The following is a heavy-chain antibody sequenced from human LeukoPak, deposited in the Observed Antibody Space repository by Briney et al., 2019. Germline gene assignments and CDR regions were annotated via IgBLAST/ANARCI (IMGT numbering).Heavy chain of an antibody. CDR3: ARDWTYSSSWQMNNWFDP. Sequence: PSETLSLTCTVSGGSISSGDYYRSWIRQPPGKGLEWIGYIYYSGITYYNPSLKSRVTISVDTSKNQFSLKLSSVTAADTAVYYCARDWTYSSSWQMNNWFDPWGQGTLVTVSS. D-gene: IGHD6-13*01. CDR2: IYYSGIT. V-gene: IGHV4-30-4*01. CDR1: GGSISSGDYY. J-gene: IGHJ5*02.